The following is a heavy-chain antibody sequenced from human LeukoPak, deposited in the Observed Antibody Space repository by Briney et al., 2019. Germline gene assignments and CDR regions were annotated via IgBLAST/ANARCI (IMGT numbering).Heavy chain of an antibody. Sequence: SETLSLTCTVSGGSISSGDYYWSWIRQPPGKGLEWIGYIYYSGSTYYNPSLKSRVTISVDTSKNQFSLKLSSVTAADTAVYYCARGSDGEVAFDIWGQGTMVTVSS. J-gene: IGHJ3*02. V-gene: IGHV4-30-4*01. CDR3: ARGSDGEVAFDI. D-gene: IGHD3-10*01. CDR1: GGSISSGDYY. CDR2: IYYSGST.